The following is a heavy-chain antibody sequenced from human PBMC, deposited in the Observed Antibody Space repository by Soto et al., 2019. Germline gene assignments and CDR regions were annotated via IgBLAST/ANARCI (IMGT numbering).Heavy chain of an antibody. CDR2: IFSNDEK. D-gene: IGHD3-3*01. CDR3: PRISRRFLEWFFP. Sequence: PTLVNPTETLTLTCTVSGFSLSNARMGVSWIRQPPGKALEWLAHIFSNDEKSYSTSLKSRLTISKDTSKSQVVLTMTNMDPVDTATYYCPRISRRFLEWFFPWGQGTMVTVSS. J-gene: IGHJ5*02. V-gene: IGHV2-26*01. CDR1: GFSLSNARMG.